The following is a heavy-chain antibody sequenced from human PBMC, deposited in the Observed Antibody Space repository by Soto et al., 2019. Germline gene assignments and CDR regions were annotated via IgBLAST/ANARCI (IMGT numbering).Heavy chain of an antibody. CDR3: AHSGVCSGGNGFYRSNWFDP. CDR1: GFSLSASGVG. D-gene: IGHD2-15*01. CDR2: IYWDDDK. Sequence: QITLKESGPTLVKPTQTLTLTCTFSGFSLSASGVGVGWIRQPPGKALEWLALIYWDDDKRYSPSLKTRLTITKDTSKNQVVLTMTNMDPVDTATYHCAHSGVCSGGNGFYRSNWFDPWGQGILVTVSS. J-gene: IGHJ5*02. V-gene: IGHV2-5*02.